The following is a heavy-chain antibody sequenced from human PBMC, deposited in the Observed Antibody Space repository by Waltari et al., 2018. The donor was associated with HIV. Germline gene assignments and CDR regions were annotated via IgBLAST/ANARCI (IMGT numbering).Heavy chain of an antibody. CDR3: ARGGGYSSSYYFDY. J-gene: IGHJ4*02. V-gene: IGHV3-30-3*01. CDR1: GFTFSSYA. Sequence: QVQLVESGGGVVQPGRSLRLSCAASGFTFSSYAMHWVRQAPGKGVEWVAVISNAGSNKYYAGSVKGRFTISRDNSKNTLYLQMNSLGAEDTAVYYCARGGGYSSSYYFDYGGQGTLVTVSS. D-gene: IGHD5-12*01. CDR2: ISNAGSNK.